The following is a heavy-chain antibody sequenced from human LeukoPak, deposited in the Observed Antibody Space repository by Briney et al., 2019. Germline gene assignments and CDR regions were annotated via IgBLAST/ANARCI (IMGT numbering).Heavy chain of an antibody. CDR3: AETNTQDWFDP. Sequence: SETLSLTCRVSGGSISSTNYYWGWIRQPPGKGLEWIASIYYSGETFYSPSLESRVAISVDTSSNEVFLDLFSVTAADTAMYYCAETNTQDWFDPWGRGTLVTVSS. CDR2: IYYSGET. D-gene: IGHD1-1*01. CDR1: GGSISSTNYY. J-gene: IGHJ5*02. V-gene: IGHV4-39*07.